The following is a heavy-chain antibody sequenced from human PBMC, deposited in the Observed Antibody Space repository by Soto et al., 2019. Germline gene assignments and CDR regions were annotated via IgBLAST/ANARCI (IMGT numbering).Heavy chain of an antibody. CDR2: IYPGDSET. CDR3: ARHRRAIVATTDPLDI. CDR1: GDDVDMYW. Sequence: PGESLKISCHVFGDDVDMYWIAWVRQTPGRGLEWIGMIYPGDSETKYSPSFEGRVTMSVDKSTRTAYVQWRGLKASDTATYYCARHRRAIVATTDPLDIWGQGTKVTVSS. J-gene: IGHJ3*02. V-gene: IGHV5-51*01. D-gene: IGHD1-26*01.